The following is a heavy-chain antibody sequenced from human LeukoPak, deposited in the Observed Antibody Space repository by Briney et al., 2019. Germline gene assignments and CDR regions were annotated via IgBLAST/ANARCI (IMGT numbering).Heavy chain of an antibody. Sequence: SETLSLTCTVSGGSISNYDWSWIRKPAGKGLEWIGHIYTSGSTNYNPSLKSRVTMSVDTSKNQFSLTLSSVTAADTAVYYCARDDGTQYYYYGMDVWGRGTTVTVSS. J-gene: IGHJ6*02. CDR1: GGSISNYD. D-gene: IGHD1-26*01. CDR3: ARDDGTQYYYYGMDV. V-gene: IGHV4-4*07. CDR2: IYTSGST.